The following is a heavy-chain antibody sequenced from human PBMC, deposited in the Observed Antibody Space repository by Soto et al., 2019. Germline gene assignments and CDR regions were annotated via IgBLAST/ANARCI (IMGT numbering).Heavy chain of an antibody. D-gene: IGHD3-16*01. V-gene: IGHV4-34*01. Sequence: ETLSLTCAVYGGSFSGYYWSWIRQPPGKGLEWIGEINHSGSTNYNPSLKSRVTISVDTSKNQFSLKLSSVTAADTAVYYCARAVSAWGQGTLVTVSS. CDR2: INHSGST. CDR1: GGSFSGYY. J-gene: IGHJ5*02. CDR3: ARAVSA.